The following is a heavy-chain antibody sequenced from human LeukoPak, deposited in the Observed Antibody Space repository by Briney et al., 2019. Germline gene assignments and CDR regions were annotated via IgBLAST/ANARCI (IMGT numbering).Heavy chain of an antibody. V-gene: IGHV3-23*01. Sequence: PGGSLRLSCAASGFTFSRYVMSWVRQAPGKGLEWVSTISGSGGSTDYADSVKGRFTISRDNPKNTLYLQMNSLRAEDTAVYYCAREYYDSSDYPRQHYFDYWGQGTLVTVSS. CDR3: AREYYDSSDYPRQHYFDY. J-gene: IGHJ4*02. CDR2: ISGSGGST. D-gene: IGHD3-22*01. CDR1: GFTFSRYV.